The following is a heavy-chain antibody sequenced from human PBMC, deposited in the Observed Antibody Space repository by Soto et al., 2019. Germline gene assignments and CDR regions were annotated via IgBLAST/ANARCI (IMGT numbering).Heavy chain of an antibody. D-gene: IGHD3-3*01. J-gene: IGHJ6*02. V-gene: IGHV1-69*13. CDR3: ARDLRSGFWSRYYYGMDV. CDR1: GCTFSSYA. Sequence: SVKVSCKASGCTFSSYAISWVRQAPGQGLEWMGGIIPIFGTANYAQKFQGRVTITADESTSTAYMELSSLRSEDTAVYYCARDLRSGFWSRYYYGMDVWGQGTTVTVSS. CDR2: IIPIFGTA.